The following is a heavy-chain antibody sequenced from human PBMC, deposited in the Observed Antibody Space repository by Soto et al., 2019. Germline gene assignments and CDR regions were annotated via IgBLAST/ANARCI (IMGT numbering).Heavy chain of an antibody. V-gene: IGHV4-31*03. CDR3: ARIPDFWSGLSLDV. Sequence: PSETLSITCTVSGGSINSGGYYWSWIRQHPGKGLEWIGYISYSGSAYYNPSLESRLTISVDTSKNQFSLQMRSVTAADTAVYYCARIPDFWSGLSLDVWGQGTTVTVSS. J-gene: IGHJ6*02. CDR1: GGSINSGGYY. D-gene: IGHD3-3*01. CDR2: ISYSGSA.